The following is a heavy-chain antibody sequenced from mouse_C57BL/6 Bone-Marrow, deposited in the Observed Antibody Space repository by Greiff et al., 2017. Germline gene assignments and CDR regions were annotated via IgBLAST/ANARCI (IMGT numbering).Heavy chain of an antibody. CDR1: GYSITSGYY. CDR3: ARGRRGFAY. D-gene: IGHD2-12*01. CDR2: ISYDGSN. Sequence: EVKLVESGPGLVKPSQSLSLTCSVTGYSITSGYYWNWIRQFPGNKLEWMGYISYDGSNNYNPSLKNRISITRDTSKNQFFLKLNSVTTEDTATYDCARGRRGFAYWGQGTLVTVSA. J-gene: IGHJ3*01. V-gene: IGHV3-6*01.